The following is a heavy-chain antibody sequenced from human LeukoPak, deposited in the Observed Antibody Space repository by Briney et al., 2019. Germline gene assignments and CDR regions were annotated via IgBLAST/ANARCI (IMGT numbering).Heavy chain of an antibody. CDR1: GFTVSSNY. CDR3: ARTHDYELFFDY. J-gene: IGHJ4*02. V-gene: IGHV3-66*01. CDR2: IYSGGST. Sequence: PGGSLRLSCAASGFTVSSNYMSWVRQAPGKGLEWVSVIYSGGSTYYADSVKGRFTISRDNSKNTLYLQMNSLRAEDTAVYYCARTHDYELFFDYWGQGTLVTVSS. D-gene: IGHD4-17*01.